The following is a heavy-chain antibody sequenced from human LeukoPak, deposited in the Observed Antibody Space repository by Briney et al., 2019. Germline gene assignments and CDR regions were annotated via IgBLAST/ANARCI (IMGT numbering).Heavy chain of an antibody. V-gene: IGHV3-30-3*01. Sequence: GRSLRLSCAASGFTFSSYAMHWVRQAPGKGLEWVAVISYDGSNKYYADSVKGRFTISRDNSKNTLYLQMSSLRAEDTAVYYCARERVSGSYFFDYWGQGTLVTVSS. CDR2: ISYDGSNK. J-gene: IGHJ4*02. CDR3: ARERVSGSYFFDY. CDR1: GFTFSSYA. D-gene: IGHD1-26*01.